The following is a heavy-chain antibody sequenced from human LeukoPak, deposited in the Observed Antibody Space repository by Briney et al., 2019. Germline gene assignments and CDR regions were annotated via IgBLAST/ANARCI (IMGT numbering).Heavy chain of an antibody. J-gene: IGHJ3*02. Sequence: SETLSLTCTVSGGSISSYYWSWIRQPAGKGREWIGRIYTSGSNNYNPSLKSRVTMSVDTPKNQFSLKLSSVTAADTAVYYCARVGLVGADAFDIWGQGTMVTVSS. D-gene: IGHD1-26*01. CDR3: ARVGLVGADAFDI. V-gene: IGHV4-4*07. CDR1: GGSISSYY. CDR2: IYTSGSN.